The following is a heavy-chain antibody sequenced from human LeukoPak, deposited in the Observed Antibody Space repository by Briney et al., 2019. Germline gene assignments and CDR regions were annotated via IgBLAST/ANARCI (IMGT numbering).Heavy chain of an antibody. CDR3: ARGSVVVAATDNWFDP. CDR1: GFTFSSYG. V-gene: IGHV3-30*03. Sequence: PGRSLRLSCAASGFTFSSYGMHWVRQAPGKGLEWVAVISYDGSNKYYADSVKGRFTISRDNSKNTLYLQMNSLRAEDTAVYYCARGSVVVAATDNWFDPWGQGTLVTVSS. J-gene: IGHJ5*02. D-gene: IGHD2-15*01. CDR2: ISYDGSNK.